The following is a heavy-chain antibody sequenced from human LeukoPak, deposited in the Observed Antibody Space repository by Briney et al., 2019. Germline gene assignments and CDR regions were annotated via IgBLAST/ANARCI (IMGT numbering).Heavy chain of an antibody. CDR2: IIPIFGTA. J-gene: IGHJ5*02. D-gene: IGHD6-13*01. CDR1: GGTFSSYA. CDR3: VRGRGQPQVPRLDP. V-gene: IGHV1-69*05. Sequence: SVKVSCKASGGTFSSYAISWVRQAPGQGLEWMGGIIPIFGTANYAQKFQGRVTITTDESTSTAYMELSSLRSEDTAVYYCVRGRGQPQVPRLDPWGQGTLVTVSS.